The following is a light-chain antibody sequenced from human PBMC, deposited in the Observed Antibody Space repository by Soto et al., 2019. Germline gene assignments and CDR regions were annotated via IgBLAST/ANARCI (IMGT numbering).Light chain of an antibody. CDR1: QSVSGN. V-gene: IGKV3-15*01. J-gene: IGKJ2*01. Sequence: EIVLTQSPANLSVSPGEGATLSCRASQSVSGNLAWYQQKPGQAPRPLIYGTSTRATGGPARFSGGGSGTDFTLTISSLQSEDVAIYYCQQYNQWPLYTFGQGTKLEI. CDR3: QQYNQWPLYT. CDR2: GTS.